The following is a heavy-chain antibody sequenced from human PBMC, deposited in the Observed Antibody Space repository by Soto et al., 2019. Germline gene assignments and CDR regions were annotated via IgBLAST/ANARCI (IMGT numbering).Heavy chain of an antibody. J-gene: IGHJ6*02. CDR3: ATDSSGSTADYYYYYGMDV. V-gene: IGHV1-18*01. Sequence: QVQLVQSGAEVKKPGASVKVSCKTSGYTFTRFGISWVRQAPGQGPEWMGWISAYNGNTKYAQKFQGRLTMTTDTSTSKAYMELRSLRSDDTAIYYCATDSSGSTADYYYYYGMDVWGQGTTVTVSS. CDR1: GYTFTRFG. D-gene: IGHD3-22*01. CDR2: ISAYNGNT.